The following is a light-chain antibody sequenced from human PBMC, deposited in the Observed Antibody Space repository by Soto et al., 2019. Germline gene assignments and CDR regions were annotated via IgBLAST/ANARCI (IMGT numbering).Light chain of an antibody. CDR3: AAWDDSLNGVV. V-gene: IGLV1-44*01. CDR1: SSNIGANT. J-gene: IGLJ2*01. Sequence: QSVLTQPPSASGTPGQRVTISCSGSSSNIGANTVNWYQQLPGTAPKLLIYSTNERPSGVPDRISGSKSGTSASLAISGLQSEDEADYHCAAWDDSLNGVVFGGGTKVTVL. CDR2: STN.